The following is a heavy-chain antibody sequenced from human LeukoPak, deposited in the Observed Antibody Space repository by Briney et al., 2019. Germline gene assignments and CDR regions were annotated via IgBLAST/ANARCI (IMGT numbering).Heavy chain of an antibody. CDR1: GFTVSSNY. D-gene: IGHD3-3*01. Sequence: GGSLRLSCAASGFTVSSNYMSWVRQAPGKGLEWVSAISGSGGSTYYADSVKGRFTISRDNSKNTLYLQMNSLRAEDTAVYYCAKGPLVFVLRFLEWLPFDPWGQGTLVTVSS. J-gene: IGHJ5*02. CDR2: ISGSGGST. V-gene: IGHV3-23*01. CDR3: AKGPLVFVLRFLEWLPFDP.